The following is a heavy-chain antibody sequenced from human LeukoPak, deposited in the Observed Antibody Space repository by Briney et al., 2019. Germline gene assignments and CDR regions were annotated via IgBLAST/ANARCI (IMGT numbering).Heavy chain of an antibody. D-gene: IGHD6-13*01. J-gene: IGHJ6*03. Sequence: SVKVSCKASGGTFSSYAISWVRQAPGQGLEWTGGIIPIFGTANYAQKFQGRVTITTDESTSTAYMELSSLRSEDTAVYYCARTYTAAGMDYYYYMDVWGKGTTVTVSS. CDR1: GGTFSSYA. V-gene: IGHV1-69*05. CDR2: IIPIFGTA. CDR3: ARTYTAAGMDYYYYMDV.